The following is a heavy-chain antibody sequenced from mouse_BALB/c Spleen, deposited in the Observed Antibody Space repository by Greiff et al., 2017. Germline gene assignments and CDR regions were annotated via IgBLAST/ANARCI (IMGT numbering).Heavy chain of an antibody. D-gene: IGHD2-1*01. CDR2: INPSNGGT. V-gene: IGHV1S81*02. CDR1: GYTFTSYY. CDR3: TSDYGNQSPYYYAMDY. Sequence: QVQLQQPGAELVKPGASVKLSCKASGYTFTSYYMYWVKQRPGQGLEWIGGINPSNGGTNFNEKFKSKATLTVDKSSSTAYMQLSSLTSEDSAVYYCTSDYGNQSPYYYAMDYWGQGTSVTVSS. J-gene: IGHJ4*01.